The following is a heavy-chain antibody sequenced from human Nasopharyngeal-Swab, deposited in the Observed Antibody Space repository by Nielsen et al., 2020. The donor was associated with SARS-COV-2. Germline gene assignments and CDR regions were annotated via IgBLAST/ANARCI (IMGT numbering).Heavy chain of an antibody. J-gene: IGHJ6*02. CDR1: GASISTSSYY. CDR3: ARGGRYFDWFQPPLGYYGMDV. Sequence: SETLSLTCTVSGASISTSSYYWGWIRQPPGKGLEWIGSFSYSGSTNYNPSLKSRVTISVDTSKNQFSLKLSSVTAADTAVYYCARGGRYFDWFQPPLGYYGMDVWGQGTTVTVSS. CDR2: FSYSGST. V-gene: IGHV4-39*07. D-gene: IGHD3-9*01.